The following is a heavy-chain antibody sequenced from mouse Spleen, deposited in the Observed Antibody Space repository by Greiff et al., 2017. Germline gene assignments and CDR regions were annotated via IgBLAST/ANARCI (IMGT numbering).Heavy chain of an antibody. Sequence: EVMLVESGGGLVKPGGSLKLSCAASGFTFSDYGMHWVRQAPEKGLEWVAYISSGSSTIYYADTVKGRFTISRDNAKNTLFLQMTSLRSEDTAMYYYAKNYGYDGGAWFAYWGQGTLVTVSA. D-gene: IGHD2-14*01. J-gene: IGHJ3*01. V-gene: IGHV5-17*01. CDR3: AKNYGYDGGAWFAY. CDR2: ISSGSSTI. CDR1: GFTFSDYG.